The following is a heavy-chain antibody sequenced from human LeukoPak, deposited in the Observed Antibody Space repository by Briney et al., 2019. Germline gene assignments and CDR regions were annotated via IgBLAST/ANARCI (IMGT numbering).Heavy chain of an antibody. D-gene: IGHD6-13*01. Sequence: SQTLSLTCAISGDSVSSNSAAWNWIRQSPSRGLEWLGRTYYRSKWHNDYAVSVKSRITINPDTSKNQFSLQLNSVTPEDTAVYYCARDEALIAAAGVYYGMDVWGQGTTVTVSS. CDR1: GDSVSSNSAA. V-gene: IGHV6-1*01. J-gene: IGHJ6*02. CDR2: TYYRSKWHN. CDR3: ARDEALIAAAGVYYGMDV.